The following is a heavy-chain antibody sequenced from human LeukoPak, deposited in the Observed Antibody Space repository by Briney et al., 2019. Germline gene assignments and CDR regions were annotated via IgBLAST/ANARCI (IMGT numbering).Heavy chain of an antibody. Sequence: SETLSLTCAVYGGSFSGYYWSWIRQPPGKGLEWIGEINHSGSTNYNPSLKSRVTTSVDTSKNQFSLKLSSVTAADTAVYYCARTLVIAAHYFDYWGQGTLVTVSS. CDR1: GGSFSGYY. J-gene: IGHJ4*02. D-gene: IGHD6-13*01. V-gene: IGHV4-34*01. CDR3: ARTLVIAAHYFDY. CDR2: INHSGST.